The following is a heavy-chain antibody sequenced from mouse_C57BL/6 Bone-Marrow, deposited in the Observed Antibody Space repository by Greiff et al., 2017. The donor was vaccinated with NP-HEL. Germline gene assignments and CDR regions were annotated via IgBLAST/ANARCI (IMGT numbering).Heavy chain of an antibody. V-gene: IGHV1-50*01. CDR3: ARWWWDNAY. Sequence: QVQLQQPGAELVKPGASVKLSCKASGYTFTSYWMQWVKQRPGQGLEWIGEIDPSDSYTNYNQKFKGKATLTVDTSSSTAYMQLSSLTSEDSAVYYCARWWWDNAYWGQGTLVTVSA. CDR2: IDPSDSYT. CDR1: GYTFTSYW. D-gene: IGHD1-1*02. J-gene: IGHJ3*01.